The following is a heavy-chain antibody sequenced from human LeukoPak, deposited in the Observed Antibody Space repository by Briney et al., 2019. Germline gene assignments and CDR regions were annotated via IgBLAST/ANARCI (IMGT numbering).Heavy chain of an antibody. CDR2: INPNSGGT. V-gene: IGHV1-2*02. D-gene: IGHD3-10*01. J-gene: IGHJ4*02. Sequence: GASVKVSCKASGYTFTGYYMHWVRQAPGQGLEWMGWINPNSGGTNYAQKFQGRVTMTRDTSISTAYMELSRLRSDDTAVYYCARPRITMVRGVIGSPPDYWGQGTLVTVSS. CDR3: ARPRITMVRGVIGSPPDY. CDR1: GYTFTGYY.